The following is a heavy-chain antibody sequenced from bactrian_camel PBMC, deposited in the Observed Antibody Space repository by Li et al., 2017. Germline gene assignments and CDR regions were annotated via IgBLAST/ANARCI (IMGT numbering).Heavy chain of an antibody. J-gene: IGHJ4*01. CDR2: IYSYGGKT. Sequence: HVQLLESGGGSVQAGGSLRLSCAASGFTFSSHFMSWVRQVPGKGLEWLTSIYSYGGKTYTLDSLKGRFTISRNDLNDTTYLQMNNVKSEDTALYYCGTRYPGSWYRTYWGQGTQVTVS. V-gene: IGHV3-2*01. CDR3: GTRYPGSWYRTY. CDR1: GFTFSSHF. D-gene: IGHD6*01.